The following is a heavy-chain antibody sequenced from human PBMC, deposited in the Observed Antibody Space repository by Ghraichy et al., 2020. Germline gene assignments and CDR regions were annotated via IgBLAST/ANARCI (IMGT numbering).Heavy chain of an antibody. D-gene: IGHD6-19*01. CDR3: AKDPAVAGMFWSATPFDY. V-gene: IGHV3-23*01. CDR1: GFTFSSYA. J-gene: IGHJ4*02. CDR2: ISGSGGTT. Sequence: GGSLRLSCAASGFTFSSYAMSWVRQAPGKGLEWVSAISGSGGTTNYADSVKGRFTISRDNSKNTLYLQMNSLRAEDTAVYYCAKDPAVAGMFWSATPFDYGGQGPQVTVSS.